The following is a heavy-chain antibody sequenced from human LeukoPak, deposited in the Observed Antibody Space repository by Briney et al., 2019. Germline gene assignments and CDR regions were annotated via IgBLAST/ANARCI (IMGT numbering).Heavy chain of an antibody. D-gene: IGHD5-12*01. J-gene: IGHJ3*02. V-gene: IGHV3-53*01. CDR3: AKDSVANNGIYDAFDI. CDR2: IYSGGST. Sequence: PGGSLRLSCAASGFTVSSNYMSWVRQAPGKGLEWVSVIYSGGSTYYADSVKGRFTISRDNSKNTLYLQMNSLRAEDTAVYYCAKDSVANNGIYDAFDIWGQGTMVTVSS. CDR1: GFTVSSNY.